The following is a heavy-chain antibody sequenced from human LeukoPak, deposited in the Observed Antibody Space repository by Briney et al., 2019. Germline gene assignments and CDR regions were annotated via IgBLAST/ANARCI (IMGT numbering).Heavy chain of an antibody. CDR1: GFTLSAYT. D-gene: IGHD5-12*01. J-gene: IGHJ4*02. CDR2: ITGSGGGT. V-gene: IGHV3-23*01. CDR3: ANWPEGLRTFDY. Sequence: PGGSLRLSCTTSGFTLSAYTMTWVRQAPGKGLEWVSAITGSGGGTSYGDSVKGRFTISRDNSKNTPYLQMNSLRAEDTAVYYCANWPEGLRTFDYWGQGTLVTVSS.